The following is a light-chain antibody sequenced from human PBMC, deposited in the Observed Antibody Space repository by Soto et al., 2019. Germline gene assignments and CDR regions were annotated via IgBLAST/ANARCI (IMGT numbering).Light chain of an antibody. CDR2: GAA. Sequence: EVGMTQSPATLSVPQEERATLTCRAGESISNNLAWYQQKPGQAPRLLIYGAATRAAGVPARFSGRGSGTEFTLTISSLQSEDFGVYYCQQYNSWPGTFGQGTKVDIK. J-gene: IGKJ1*01. CDR3: QQYNSWPGT. CDR1: ESISNN. V-gene: IGKV3-15*01.